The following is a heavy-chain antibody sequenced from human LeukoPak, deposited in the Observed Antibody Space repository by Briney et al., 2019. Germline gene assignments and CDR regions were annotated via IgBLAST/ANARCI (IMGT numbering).Heavy chain of an antibody. CDR3: TRDGKRSYDF. Sequence: GGSLRLSCAASGFTVSSNYMSWVRQAPGKGLEWVSVIYSGGSTYYADSVKGRFTISRDNAKNTLYLQMSSLRAEDTAVYYCTRDGKRSYDFWGQGTLVTVSS. V-gene: IGHV3-53*01. CDR2: IYSGGST. D-gene: IGHD1-1*01. CDR1: GFTVSSNY. J-gene: IGHJ4*02.